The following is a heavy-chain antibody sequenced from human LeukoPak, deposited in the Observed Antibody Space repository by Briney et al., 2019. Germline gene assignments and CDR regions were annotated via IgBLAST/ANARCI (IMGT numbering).Heavy chain of an antibody. CDR1: GYTFTGYY. Sequence: ASVKVSCKASGYTFTGYYMHWVRQAPGQGLEWMGWINPNSGGTNYAQKFQGRVTMTRGTSISTAYMELSRLRSDDTAVYYCARVLILTGPHHGMDVWGQGTTVTVSS. J-gene: IGHJ6*02. V-gene: IGHV1-2*02. CDR3: ARVLILTGPHHGMDV. CDR2: INPNSGGT. D-gene: IGHD3-9*01.